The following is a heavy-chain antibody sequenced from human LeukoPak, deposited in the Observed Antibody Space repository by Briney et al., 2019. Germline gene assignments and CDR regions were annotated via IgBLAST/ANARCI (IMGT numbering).Heavy chain of an antibody. J-gene: IGHJ6*02. CDR3: ANIPSSIAARGDYYGMDV. Sequence: SETLSLTCAVYGGSFSGYYWSWIRQPPGKGLEWIGEINHSGGTNYNPSLKSRVTISVDTSKNQFSLKLSSVTAADTAVYYCANIPSSIAARGDYYGMDVWGQGTTVTVSS. V-gene: IGHV4-34*01. CDR1: GGSFSGYY. CDR2: INHSGGT. D-gene: IGHD6-6*01.